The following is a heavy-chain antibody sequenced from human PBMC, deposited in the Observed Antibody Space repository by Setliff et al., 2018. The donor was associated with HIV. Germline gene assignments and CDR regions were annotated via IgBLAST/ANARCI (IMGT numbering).Heavy chain of an antibody. CDR1: GASISSYY. D-gene: IGHD6-19*01. CDR2: ITDSGNT. V-gene: IGHV4-59*12. J-gene: IGHJ4*02. Sequence: KTSETLSLTCNVSGASISSYYWTWIRQSPGNRLEWLGYITDSGNTTYDPSLKSRITISVDTSKNQFSLKLTSVTAADMGVYYCARGRKKTLAVSGTRYFDFWGQGTLVTVSS. CDR3: ARGRKKTLAVSGTRYFDF.